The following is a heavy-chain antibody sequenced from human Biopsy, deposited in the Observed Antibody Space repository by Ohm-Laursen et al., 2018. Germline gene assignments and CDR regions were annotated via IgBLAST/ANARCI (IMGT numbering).Heavy chain of an antibody. J-gene: IGHJ5*02. CDR3: ARHPTGFWFDP. CDR1: GDSISASTTSY. CDR2: IYNSETT. Sequence: GTLSLTCSVSGDSISASTTSYWAWLRQPPGKGLAWIGSIYNSETTFYNPSLKSRVAISVDTSPNQFSLKVSSVTAADTALYYCARHPTGFWFDPWGHGTLVTVSS. V-gene: IGHV4-39*01.